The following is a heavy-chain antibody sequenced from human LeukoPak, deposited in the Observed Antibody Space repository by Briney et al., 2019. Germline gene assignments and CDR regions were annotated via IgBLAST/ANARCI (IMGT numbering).Heavy chain of an antibody. D-gene: IGHD5-24*01. CDR1: GYTFTDYY. CDR3: ARGDRDGYNYGYFDY. CDR2: INPNSGGT. Sequence: ASVNVSFKTSGYTFTDYYIHWVRQAPGQGLEWMGWINPNSGGTNYAQKFQGRVTMTRDTSISTAYMDLSRLRSDDTAVCYCARGDRDGYNYGYFDYWGQGTLVTVSS. V-gene: IGHV1-2*02. J-gene: IGHJ4*02.